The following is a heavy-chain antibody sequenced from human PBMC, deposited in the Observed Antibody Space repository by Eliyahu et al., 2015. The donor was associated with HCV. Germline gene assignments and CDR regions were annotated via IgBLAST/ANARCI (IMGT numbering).Heavy chain of an antibody. Sequence: EVQLVESGGGLIQPGGSLRLSCAASGFTXXSXYMSWVRQAPGKGLEWVSVIYSGGSTYYADSVKGRFTISRDNSKNTLYLQMNSLRAEDTAVYYCARERSEMATIGYWYFDLWGRGTLVTVSS. CDR3: ARERSEMATIGYWYFDL. J-gene: IGHJ2*01. V-gene: IGHV3-53*01. CDR1: GFTXXSXY. CDR2: IYSGGST. D-gene: IGHD5-24*01.